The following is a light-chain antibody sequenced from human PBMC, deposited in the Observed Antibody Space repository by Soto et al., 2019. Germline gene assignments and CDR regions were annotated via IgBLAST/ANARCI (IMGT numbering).Light chain of an antibody. Sequence: DIQMTQSPSSLSASVGNRVTITCQASQDIATYLNWYQQKPGKAPNLLIYDASNLETGVPSRFSGGGSGTHFTFTISNLQPEDIATYYCQQSDNWPWTFGQGTKVDIK. CDR3: QQSDNWPWT. CDR1: QDIATY. V-gene: IGKV1-33*01. J-gene: IGKJ1*01. CDR2: DAS.